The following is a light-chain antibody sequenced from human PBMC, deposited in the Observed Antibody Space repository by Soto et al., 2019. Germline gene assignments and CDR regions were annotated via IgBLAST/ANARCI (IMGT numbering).Light chain of an antibody. CDR2: LGS. Sequence: DIVMTQSPLPLPVTPGEPASISCRSSQSPLHTDGYNYLDWYLQKPGQSPQLLIYLGSNRASGVPDRFSGSGSGTDFTLQISRVEAEDVGVYYCMQSLQTPRTFGQGTKVEIK. CDR1: QSPLHTDGYNY. V-gene: IGKV2-28*01. CDR3: MQSLQTPRT. J-gene: IGKJ1*01.